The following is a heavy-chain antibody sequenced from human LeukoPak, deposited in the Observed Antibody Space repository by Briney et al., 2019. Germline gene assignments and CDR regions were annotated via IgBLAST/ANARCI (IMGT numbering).Heavy chain of an antibody. V-gene: IGHV3-21*01. CDR1: GFTFSSYS. J-gene: IGHJ4*02. CDR3: ARVDWSGPPGY. CDR2: ISSSSSYI. Sequence: VGSLRLSCAASGFTFSSYSMNWVRQAPGKGLEWVSSISSSSSYIYYADSVKGRFTISRDNAKNSLYLQMNSLRAEDTAVYYCARVDWSGPPGYWGQGTLVTVSS. D-gene: IGHD3-3*01.